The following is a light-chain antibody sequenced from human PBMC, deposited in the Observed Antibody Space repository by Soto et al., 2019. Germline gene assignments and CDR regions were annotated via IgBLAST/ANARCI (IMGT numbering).Light chain of an antibody. CDR3: QQYKSFSLT. CDR1: QGISSY. V-gene: IGKV1-5*03. J-gene: IGKJ4*01. CDR2: KTS. Sequence: DIQMTQSPSTLSATAGDRVSITCRASQGISSYLAWYQQKPGKAPKLLIYKTSNLDSGVPSRFSGSGSGTEFSLTISSLQPDDFATYYCQQYKSFSLTFGGGTKVDIK.